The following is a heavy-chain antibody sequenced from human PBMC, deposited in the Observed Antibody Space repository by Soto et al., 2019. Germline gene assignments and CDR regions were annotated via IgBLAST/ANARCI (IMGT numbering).Heavy chain of an antibody. CDR3: ARDRGRELANWFDP. D-gene: IGHD1-26*01. Sequence: SETLSLTCTFSGGSISSGGYYWSWIRQHPGKGLEWIGYIYYSGSTYYNPSLKSRVTISVDTSKNQFSLKLSSVTAADTAVYYCARDRGRELANWFDPWGQGTLVTVSS. V-gene: IGHV4-31*03. J-gene: IGHJ5*02. CDR1: GGSISSGGYY. CDR2: IYYSGST.